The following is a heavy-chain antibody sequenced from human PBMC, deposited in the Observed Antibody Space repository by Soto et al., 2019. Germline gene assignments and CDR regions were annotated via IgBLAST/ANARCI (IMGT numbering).Heavy chain of an antibody. J-gene: IGHJ6*02. CDR1: GFRLWDSG. V-gene: IGHV3-7*01. D-gene: IGHD3-16*01. CDR3: ASLGRHG. Sequence: GGSLRLSCAASGFRLWDSGIDGFRQAPGKGPEWVANIKEDGSEKNYVDSVKGRFTISRDNAKNSLYLQMNSLRAEDTAVYYCASLGRHGWGQGTTVTVSS. CDR2: IKEDGSEK.